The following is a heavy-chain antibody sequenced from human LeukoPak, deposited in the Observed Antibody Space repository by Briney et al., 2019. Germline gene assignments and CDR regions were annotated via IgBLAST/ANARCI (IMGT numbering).Heavy chain of an antibody. D-gene: IGHD2-15*01. CDR2: IIPIFDTP. CDR3: ARTLGYCSGDSCFGNNWFDP. J-gene: IGHJ5*02. Sequence: ASVKVSCKASGGTFSSFAITWVRQAPGQGLEWMGGIIPIFDTPTYAQKFQGRVTITADESTSTAYLELSSLRSEDTAVYYCARTLGYCSGDSCFGNNWFDPWGQGTLVTVSS. CDR1: GGTFSSFA. V-gene: IGHV1-69*01.